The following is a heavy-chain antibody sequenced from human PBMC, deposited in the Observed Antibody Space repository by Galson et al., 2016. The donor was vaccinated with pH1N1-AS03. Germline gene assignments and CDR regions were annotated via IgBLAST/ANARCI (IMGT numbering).Heavy chain of an antibody. CDR2: IYYTGTT. CDR1: SASISSYY. V-gene: IGHV4-59*12. D-gene: IGHD4-17*01. J-gene: IGHJ3*02. Sequence: ETLSLTCTFSSASISSYYLSWIRQPPGKGLEWIGYIYYTGTTNYNPSLKSRVTISVDTSKNQFSLKLNSVTAADTAVYYCARDRHDYGPDPFDIWGQGTMVTVSS. CDR3: ARDRHDYGPDPFDI.